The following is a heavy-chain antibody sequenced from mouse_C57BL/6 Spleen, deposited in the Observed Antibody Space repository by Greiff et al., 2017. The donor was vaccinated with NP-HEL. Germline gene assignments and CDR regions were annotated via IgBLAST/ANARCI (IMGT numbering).Heavy chain of an antibody. Sequence: EVKLMESGPGLVKPSQSLSLTCSVTGYSITSGYYWNWIRQFPGNKLEWMGYISYDGSNNYNPSLKNRISITRDTSKNQFFLKLNSVTTEDTATYYCARGLDYGYDGYFDVWGTGTTVTVSS. V-gene: IGHV3-6*01. CDR3: ARGLDYGYDGYFDV. CDR2: ISYDGSN. D-gene: IGHD2-2*01. CDR1: GYSITSGYY. J-gene: IGHJ1*03.